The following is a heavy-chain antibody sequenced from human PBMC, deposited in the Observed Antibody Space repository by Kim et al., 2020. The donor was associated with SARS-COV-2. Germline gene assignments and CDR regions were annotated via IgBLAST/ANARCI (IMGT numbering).Heavy chain of an antibody. CDR2: IYSGGST. CDR1: GFTVSSNY. J-gene: IGHJ4*02. CDR3: ARDLWGDYYDSSGYGAY. Sequence: GGSLRLSCAASGFTVSSNYMSWVRQAPGKGLEWVSVIYSGGSTYYADSVKGRFTISRDNSKNTLYLQMNSLRAEDTAVYYCARDLWGDYYDSSGYGAYWGQGTLVTVSS. V-gene: IGHV3-53*01. D-gene: IGHD3-22*01.